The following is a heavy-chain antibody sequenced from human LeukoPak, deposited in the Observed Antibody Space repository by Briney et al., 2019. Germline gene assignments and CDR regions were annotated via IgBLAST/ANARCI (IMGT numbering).Heavy chain of an antibody. CDR2: IYSTGSA. Sequence: NASETLSLTCTVSGTSINNNFWTWIRQPPGKGLEWIGHIYSTGSANYNPSLKSRVLISGDTSKNQISLKLTSVTAADTAVYFCARHRDYYDTWGHGTLVTVSS. V-gene: IGHV4-59*08. J-gene: IGHJ4*01. D-gene: IGHD3-22*01. CDR3: ARHRDYYDT. CDR1: GTSINNNF.